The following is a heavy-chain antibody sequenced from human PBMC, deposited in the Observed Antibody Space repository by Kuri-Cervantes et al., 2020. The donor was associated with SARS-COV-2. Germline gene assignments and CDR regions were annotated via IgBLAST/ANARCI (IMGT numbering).Heavy chain of an antibody. V-gene: IGHV3-30*18. D-gene: IGHD6-13*01. CDR1: GFTFSTYR. J-gene: IGHJ6*02. CDR2: ISFDESDK. CDR3: AKDHGPYSRATAYYGMDV. Sequence: GESLKISCAASGFTFSTYRMHWVRQAPGKGLEWVSVISFDESDKSYVDSVKGRFTISRDNSKSTLYLQMNSLRAEDTAVYYCAKDHGPYSRATAYYGMDVWGQETTVTVSS.